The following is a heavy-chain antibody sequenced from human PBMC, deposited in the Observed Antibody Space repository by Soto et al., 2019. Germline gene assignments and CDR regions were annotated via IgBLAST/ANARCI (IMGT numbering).Heavy chain of an antibody. J-gene: IGHJ4*02. CDR3: ARGRTTTVTTLAYFEY. Sequence: SETLSLTCTFSDGSISSYYLRLIVKPPVKGLEWIWYIYYSGSTNYNPSLKSRVTISVDTSKNQFSLKLSSVTAADTAVYYCARGRTTTVTTLAYFEYWGQGTLVTVSS. CDR2: IYYSGST. V-gene: IGHV4-59*01. D-gene: IGHD4-17*01. CDR1: DGSISSYY.